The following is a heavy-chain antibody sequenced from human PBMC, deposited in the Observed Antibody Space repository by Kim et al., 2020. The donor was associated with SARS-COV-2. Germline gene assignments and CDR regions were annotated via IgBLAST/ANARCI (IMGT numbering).Heavy chain of an antibody. CDR3: TTKDHGFLEWLPFDAFDI. D-gene: IGHD3-3*01. V-gene: IGHV3-15*01. CDR2: IKSKTDGGTT. CDR1: GFTFSNAW. Sequence: GGSLRLSCAASGFTFSNAWMSWVRQAPGKGLEWVGRIKSKTDGGTTDYAAPVKGRFTISRDDSKNTLYLQMNSLKTEDTAVYYCTTKDHGFLEWLPFDAFDIWGQGTMVTVSS. J-gene: IGHJ3*02.